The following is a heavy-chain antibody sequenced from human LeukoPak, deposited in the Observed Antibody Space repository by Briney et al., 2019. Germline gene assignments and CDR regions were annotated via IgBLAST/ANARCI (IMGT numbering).Heavy chain of an antibody. CDR2: ISSSSSTI. V-gene: IGHV3-48*01. CDR3: ARGGAARPDY. CDR1: GFTFSSYS. Sequence: PGGSLRLSCAASGFTFSSYSMNWVRQAPGKGLEWVSYISSSSSTIYYADSVKGRFTVSRDNAKNSLYLQMNSLRAEDTAMYYCARGGAARPDYWGQGTLVTVSS. J-gene: IGHJ4*02. D-gene: IGHD6-6*01.